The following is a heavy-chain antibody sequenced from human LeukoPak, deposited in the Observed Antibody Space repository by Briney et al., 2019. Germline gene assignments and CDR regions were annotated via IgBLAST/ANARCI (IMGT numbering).Heavy chain of an antibody. CDR3: ARGLAARPFDY. CDR2: INHSGST. D-gene: IGHD6-6*01. J-gene: IGHJ4*02. Sequence: PSETLSLTCAVYGGSFSGYYWSWIRQPPGKGLEWIGEINHSGSTNYNPSLKSRVTISVDTSKNQFSLKLSSVTAADTAVYYCARGLAARPFDYWGQGTLVTVSS. V-gene: IGHV4-34*01. CDR1: GGSFSGYY.